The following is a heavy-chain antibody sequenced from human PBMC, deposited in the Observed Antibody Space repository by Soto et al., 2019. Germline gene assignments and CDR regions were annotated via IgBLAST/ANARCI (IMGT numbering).Heavy chain of an antibody. V-gene: IGHV3-30*03. Sequence: GGSLRLSCAASGFTFSSYGMHWVRQAPGKGLEWVAVISYDGSNKYYADSVKGRFTISRDNSKNTLYLQMNSLRAEDTAVYYCAGFAGSYGLWGQGILVTVSS. CDR1: GFTFSSYG. D-gene: IGHD3-10*01. CDR2: ISYDGSNK. CDR3: AGFAGSYGL. J-gene: IGHJ4*02.